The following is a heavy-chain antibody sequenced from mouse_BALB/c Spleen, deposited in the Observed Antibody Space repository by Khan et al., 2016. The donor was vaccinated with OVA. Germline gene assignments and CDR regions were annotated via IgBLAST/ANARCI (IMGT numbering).Heavy chain of an antibody. D-gene: IGHD2-4*01. CDR3: ARHNTMTLDAMDY. CDR1: GFSLTSYG. J-gene: IGHJ4*01. CDR2: IWSDGST. Sequence: QVQLQQSGPGLVAPSQSLSITCTISGFSLTSYGVHWVRQPPGKGLEWLVVIWSDGSTTYNSALKSRLSISQDNSKSQAFLQMNSLQTDDTAMYYLARHNTMTLDAMDYWGQGTSGT. V-gene: IGHV2-6-1*01.